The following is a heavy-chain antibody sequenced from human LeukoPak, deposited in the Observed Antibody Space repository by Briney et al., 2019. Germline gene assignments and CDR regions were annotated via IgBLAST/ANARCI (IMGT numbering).Heavy chain of an antibody. J-gene: IGHJ4*02. D-gene: IGHD1-1*01. V-gene: IGHV3-49*04. CDR3: TGNRGGQLPFDY. CDR2: IRSKGYGGTT. Sequence: GVLRLSCTGSGFMFDDYALTWVRQAPGKGLEWISFIRSKGYGGTTDYAASVKGRFTISRDDSKGVLYLQVNSLKTDDTAVYFCTGNRGGQLPFDYWGRGTQVTVSS. CDR1: GFMFDDYA.